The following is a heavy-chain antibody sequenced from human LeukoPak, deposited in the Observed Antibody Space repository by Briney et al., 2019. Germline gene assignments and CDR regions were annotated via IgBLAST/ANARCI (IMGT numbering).Heavy chain of an antibody. Sequence: GGSLRLSCAASGFTFSSYGMHWVRQAPGKGLEWVSSITSDGDYIYYADSVKGRFTTSGDNAKNSLSLQPNSLRVEDTAVYYCARGHYDVLAASYKWTPDYWGQGTLVTVSS. CDR2: ITSDGDYI. J-gene: IGHJ4*02. D-gene: IGHD3-9*01. CDR3: ARGHYDVLAASYKWTPDY. V-gene: IGHV3-21*01. CDR1: GFTFSSYG.